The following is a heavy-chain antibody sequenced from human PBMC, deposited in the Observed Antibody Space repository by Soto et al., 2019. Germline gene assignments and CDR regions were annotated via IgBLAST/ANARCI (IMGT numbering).Heavy chain of an antibody. Sequence: EVQLVESGGGLVQPGGSLRLSCAASGFTFSDYWMHWVRQAPGKGLVWVSRIKSDGSSTSYADSVKGRFTISRDNAKKRLYLLMNSLRAEDTAVYYCARSWGGELVTWGQGTLVTVSS. V-gene: IGHV3-74*01. CDR1: GFTFSDYW. D-gene: IGHD3-16*01. CDR2: IKSDGSST. CDR3: ARSWGGELVT. J-gene: IGHJ5*02.